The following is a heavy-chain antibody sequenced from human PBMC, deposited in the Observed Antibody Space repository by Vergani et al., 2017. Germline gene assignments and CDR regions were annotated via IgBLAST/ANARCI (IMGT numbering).Heavy chain of an antibody. CDR2: ISSSSSTI. CDR3: ARAGDTVTHDFDY. CDR1: GFTFSSYS. V-gene: IGHV3-48*01. Sequence: EVQLVESGGGLVQPGRSLRLSCAASGFTFSSYSMNWVRQAPGKGLEWVSYISSSSSTIYYADSVKGRFTISRDNAKNSLYLQMNSLRAEDTAVYYCARAGDTVTHDFDYWGQGTLVTVSS. D-gene: IGHD4-17*01. J-gene: IGHJ4*02.